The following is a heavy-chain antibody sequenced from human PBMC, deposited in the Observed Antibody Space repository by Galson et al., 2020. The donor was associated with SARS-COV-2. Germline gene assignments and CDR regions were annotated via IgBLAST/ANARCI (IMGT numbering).Heavy chain of an antibody. CDR2: MSSSGSHI. J-gene: IGHJ2*01. V-gene: IGHV3-21*01. D-gene: IGHD1-26*01. CDR3: ARAVGTSVVYYWYFDL. Sequence: GGSLRLSCAASGLTFSKYTMNWVRQAPGKGPEWLASMSSSGSHIYYAASVRGRFTISRDDASNSLFLQMNSLRAEDTAVYYCARAVGTSVVYYWYFDLWGRGTLVTVSS. CDR1: GLTFSKYT.